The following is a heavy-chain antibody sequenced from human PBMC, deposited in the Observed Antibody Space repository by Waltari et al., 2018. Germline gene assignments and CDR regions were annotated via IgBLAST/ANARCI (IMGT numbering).Heavy chain of an antibody. CDR3: ARDDYYDSTVY. CDR2: IISMSSSI. J-gene: IGHJ4*02. V-gene: IGHV3-21*01. Sequence: EVQLVESGGGLVKPGGSLRLSCAASGFTFSSYSMNWVRQAPGKGLACVSSIISMSSSIYYADSVKCRFTIYRDNAKNSLYLQMNSLRAEDTAVYYCARDDYYDSTVYWGQGTLVTVSS. CDR1: GFTFSSYS. D-gene: IGHD3-22*01.